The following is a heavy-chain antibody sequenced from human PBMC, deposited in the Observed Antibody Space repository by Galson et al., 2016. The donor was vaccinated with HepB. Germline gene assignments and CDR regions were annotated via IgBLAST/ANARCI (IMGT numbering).Heavy chain of an antibody. J-gene: IGHJ4*02. CDR1: GGSISSYSW. D-gene: IGHD6-19*01. Sequence: LSLTCAVSGGSISSYSWWSWVRQPPGQGLEWIGEIYHTGTTNYNPSLKSRVTISVDKSKNQFSLKLSSVTAADTAVYYCARAQSVAGSGTYFNYWGQGSLVTVSS. V-gene: IGHV4-4*02. CDR3: ARAQSVAGSGTYFNY. CDR2: IYHTGTT.